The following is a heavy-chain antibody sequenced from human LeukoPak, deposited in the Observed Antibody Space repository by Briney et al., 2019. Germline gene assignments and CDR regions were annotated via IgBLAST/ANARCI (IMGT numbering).Heavy chain of an antibody. Sequence: GGSLRLSCAASGFTFSRYWMHWVRQAPGKGLMWVSRISPDGSTTLYADSVKGRFTISRDNAKNSLYLQMNSLRAEDTALYYCARDHQPDYGGNAGFDYWGQGTLVTVSS. CDR1: GFTFSRYW. D-gene: IGHD4-23*01. CDR3: ARDHQPDYGGNAGFDY. V-gene: IGHV3-74*03. CDR2: ISPDGSTT. J-gene: IGHJ4*02.